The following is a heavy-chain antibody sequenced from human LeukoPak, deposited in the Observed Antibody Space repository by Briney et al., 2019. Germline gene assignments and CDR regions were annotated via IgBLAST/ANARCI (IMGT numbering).Heavy chain of an antibody. CDR3: ARRPYSDTSGRLSDV. CDR1: GFAFSSYN. V-gene: IGHV3-48*02. CDR2: IGSSGSPT. J-gene: IGHJ6*02. Sequence: GGSLRLSCAASGFAFSSYNMNWVRQAPGRGLEWISYIGSSGSPTHYADSVRGRFTISRDNAKNSLYLQMNSLRDDDTALYYCARRPYSDTSGRLSDVWGQGTTVTVSS. D-gene: IGHD3-22*01.